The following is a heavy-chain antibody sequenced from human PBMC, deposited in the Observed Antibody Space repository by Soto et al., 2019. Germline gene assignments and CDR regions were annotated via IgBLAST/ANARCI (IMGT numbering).Heavy chain of an antibody. CDR1: GFSVTSNY. V-gene: IGHV3-53*01. CDR2: IYAGGNT. CDR3: ARVTTFYDILTSSYALNYFVY. D-gene: IGHD3-9*01. Sequence: VQLVESGGTLVQPGGSLRLSCAASGFSVTSNYMTWVRQAPGKGLECVSVIYAGGNTYYPDSVKGRFTISSDNSKNTLFLQMNNLRAEDTAVYYCARVTTFYDILTSSYALNYFVYWGQVTRVTVSS. J-gene: IGHJ4*02.